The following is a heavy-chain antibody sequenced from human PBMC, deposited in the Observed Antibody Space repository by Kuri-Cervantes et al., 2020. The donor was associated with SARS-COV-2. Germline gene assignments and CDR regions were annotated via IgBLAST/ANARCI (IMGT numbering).Heavy chain of an antibody. D-gene: IGHD3-3*02. Sequence: SELLSSPGPVSGGSISSSRYYWGWIRQPPGKGLEWIGNIYYSGSTYYNPSLKSRVTISVDTSKNLYSLRLSSVTAADTAVYYCAIFGVGYYFDYWGQGTLVTVSS. CDR2: IYYSGST. V-gene: IGHV4-39*01. J-gene: IGHJ4*02. CDR3: AIFGVGYYFDY. CDR1: GGSISSSRYY.